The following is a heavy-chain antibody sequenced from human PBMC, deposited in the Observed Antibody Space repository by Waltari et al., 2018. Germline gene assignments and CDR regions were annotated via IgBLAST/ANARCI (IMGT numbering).Heavy chain of an antibody. CDR3: ARRRYCSSTSCYTWFFDY. CDR2: IYPGDSDT. Sequence: EVQLVQSGAEVKQPGESLKISCKGSGYSFTSYWIGWVRQMPGKGLEWMGIIYPGDSDTRYSPSFQGQVTISADKSISTAYLQWSSLKASDTAMYYCARRRYCSSTSCYTWFFDYWGQGTLVTVSS. CDR1: GYSFTSYW. J-gene: IGHJ4*02. V-gene: IGHV5-51*01. D-gene: IGHD2-2*02.